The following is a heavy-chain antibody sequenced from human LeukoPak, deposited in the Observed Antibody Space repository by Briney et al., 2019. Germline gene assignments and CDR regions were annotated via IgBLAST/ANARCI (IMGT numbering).Heavy chain of an antibody. CDR1: GDSISSYY. D-gene: IGHD4-17*01. J-gene: IGHJ4*02. V-gene: IGHV4-59*01. Sequence: PSETLSLTCTVSGDSISSYYWSWIRKPPGKGLQWIGYMYDSGSPNYNPSLKSRVTISVDTSKNQFSLKLSSVTAADTAVYYCAGHFDAYGDLQYWGQGTLVTASS. CDR2: MYDSGSP. CDR3: AGHFDAYGDLQY.